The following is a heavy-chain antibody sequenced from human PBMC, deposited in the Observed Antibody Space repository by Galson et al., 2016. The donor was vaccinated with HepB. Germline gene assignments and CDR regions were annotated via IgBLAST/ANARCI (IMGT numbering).Heavy chain of an antibody. CDR2: ITRDGETT. J-gene: IGHJ4*02. D-gene: IGHD3-16*01. V-gene: IGHV3-23*01. CDR3: GKHGGFDY. CDR1: GFSFGTSG. Sequence: SLRLSCAASGFSFGTSGMSWLRQSPGRGLEWVSGITRDGETTHYADSVGGQFTISRDNSKNMLYLFMNSLRAEDTAVYYCGKHGGFDYWGQGALVTVSS.